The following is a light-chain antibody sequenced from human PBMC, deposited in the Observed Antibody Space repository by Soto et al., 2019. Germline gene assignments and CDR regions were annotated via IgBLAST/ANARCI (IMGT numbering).Light chain of an antibody. Sequence: DIQMTQSPSSLSASVGDRVTITCQASHGICQYLNWYQQKPGKAPKLLIYDASNLETGVPSRCSGSGSGTHFAFIISSLQPEDIATYYCQHYDDLPRCGRGTKLDIK. J-gene: IGKJ2*03. V-gene: IGKV1-33*01. CDR1: HGICQY. CDR3: QHYDDLPR. CDR2: DAS.